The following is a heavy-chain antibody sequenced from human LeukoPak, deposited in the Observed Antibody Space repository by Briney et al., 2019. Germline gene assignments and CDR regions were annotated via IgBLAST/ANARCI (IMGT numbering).Heavy chain of an antibody. CDR1: GGYISSYY. J-gene: IGHJ4*02. V-gene: IGHV4-59*08. D-gene: IGHD3-22*01. Sequence: SETLSLTCTVSGGYISSYYWSLIRPHPGKGLEWIGYIYYSGSTYCNPSLKSRVTISVDTSKNQFSLKLSSVTAADTAVYYCARSGYYYDSLDYWGQGTLVTVSS. CDR3: ARSGYYYDSLDY. CDR2: IYYSGST.